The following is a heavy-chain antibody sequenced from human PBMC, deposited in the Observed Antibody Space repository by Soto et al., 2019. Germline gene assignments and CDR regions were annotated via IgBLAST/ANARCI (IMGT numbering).Heavy chain of an antibody. J-gene: IGHJ5*02. CDR1: GFTFSSYS. Sequence: PGGPLRLSCAASGFTFSSYSMNWVRQAPGKGLEWVSYISSSSSTIYYADSVKGRFTISRDNAKNSLYLQMNSLRAEDTAVYYCASSYSSSSNWFDPWGQGTLVTVSS. CDR2: ISSSSSTI. CDR3: ASSYSSSSNWFDP. V-gene: IGHV3-48*01. D-gene: IGHD6-13*01.